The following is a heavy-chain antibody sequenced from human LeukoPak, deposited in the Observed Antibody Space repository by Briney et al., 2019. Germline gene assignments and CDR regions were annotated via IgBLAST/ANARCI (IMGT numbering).Heavy chain of an antibody. CDR2: INHSGST. V-gene: IGHV4-34*01. Sequence: SETLSLTCAVYGGSFSGYYWSGIRQPPGKGLEWSGEINHSGSTNYNPSLKSRVTISVDTSKNQFSLKLSSVTAADTAVYYCAKGWFGEADWGQGTLVTVSS. CDR1: GGSFSGYY. CDR3: AKGWFGEAD. J-gene: IGHJ4*02. D-gene: IGHD3-10*01.